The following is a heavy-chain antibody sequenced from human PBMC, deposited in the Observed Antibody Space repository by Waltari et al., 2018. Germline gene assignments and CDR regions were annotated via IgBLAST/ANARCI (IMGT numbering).Heavy chain of an antibody. CDR3: ARSLDYSSGFYRGAFDI. D-gene: IGHD3-22*01. Sequence: EVQLVESGGGLVQPGGSLRLSCAASGFTFSSYEMNWVRQAPGKGLEWVSYISSSGSTRYYADSVKGRFTISRDNAKNSLYLQMNSLRAEDTAVYYCARSLDYSSGFYRGAFDIWGQGTMVTVSS. V-gene: IGHV3-48*03. J-gene: IGHJ3*02. CDR1: GFTFSSYE. CDR2: ISSSGSTR.